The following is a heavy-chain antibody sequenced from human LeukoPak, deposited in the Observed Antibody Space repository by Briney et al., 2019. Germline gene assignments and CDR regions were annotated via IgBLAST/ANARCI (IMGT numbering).Heavy chain of an antibody. Sequence: PGGSLRLSCAASGFTFSSYGMSWVRQAPGKGLEWVSAISGSGGSTYYADSVKGRFTISRDNSKNTLYLQMNSLRAEDTAVYYCARGYSGQDHDYYYYYYMDVWGKGTTVTISS. D-gene: IGHD1-26*01. V-gene: IGHV3-23*01. CDR2: ISGSGGST. J-gene: IGHJ6*03. CDR1: GFTFSSYG. CDR3: ARGYSGQDHDYYYYYYMDV.